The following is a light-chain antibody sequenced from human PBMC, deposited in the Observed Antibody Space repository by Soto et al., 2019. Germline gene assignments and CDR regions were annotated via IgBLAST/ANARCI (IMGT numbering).Light chain of an antibody. J-gene: IGLJ1*01. CDR2: SVS. CDR3: KSYAGSNTYV. Sequence: QSVLTQPRSVSGSPGQSVTISCTGTSSDVGGHNYVSWYQQHPGKAPKLMISSVSKRPSGVPDRFSGSKSGNTASLTVSGLQAADEADYFCKSYAGSNTYVFGSGTKVTVL. CDR1: SSDVGGHNY. V-gene: IGLV2-11*01.